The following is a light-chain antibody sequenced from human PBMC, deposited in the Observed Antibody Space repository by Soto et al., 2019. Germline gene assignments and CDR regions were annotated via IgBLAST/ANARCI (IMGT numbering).Light chain of an antibody. J-gene: IGLJ2*01. CDR3: AAWDDSLNGVV. CDR2: SNN. CDR1: SSNIGSNT. V-gene: IGLV1-44*01. Sequence: QSVLTQPPSASGTPGQRVTISCSGSSSNIGSNTVNWYQQLPGTAPKLLIYSNNQRPSGVPDRFSGSKSGTSASLAISGLDYEDEADYYCAAWDDSLNGVVLGGGTTVTVL.